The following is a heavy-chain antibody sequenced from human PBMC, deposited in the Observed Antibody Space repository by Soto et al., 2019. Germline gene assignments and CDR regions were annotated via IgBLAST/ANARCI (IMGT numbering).Heavy chain of an antibody. D-gene: IGHD2-21*02. V-gene: IGHV4-30-4*01. CDR3: ARVAEVTGPFDY. Sequence: SETLSLTCTVSGGSISSGDYYWSWIRQPPGKGLEWIGYIYYSGSTYYNPSLKSRVTISVDTSKNQFSLKLSSVTAADTAVYYCARVAEVTGPFDYWGQGTLVTVSS. CDR1: GGSISSGDYY. CDR2: IYYSGST. J-gene: IGHJ4*02.